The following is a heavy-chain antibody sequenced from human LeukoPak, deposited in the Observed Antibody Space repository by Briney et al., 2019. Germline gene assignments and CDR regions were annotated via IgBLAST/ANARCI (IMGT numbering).Heavy chain of an antibody. D-gene: IGHD2-2*01. CDR3: AKFGGDIVVVPATENWFDP. CDR2: IRYDGSNK. CDR1: GFTFSSYG. J-gene: IGHJ5*02. V-gene: IGHV3-30*02. Sequence: GGSLRLSCAASGFTFSSYGMHWVRQAPGKGLEWVAFIRYDGSNKYYADSVKGRFTISRDNSKNTLYLQMNSLRAEDTAVYYCAKFGGDIVVVPATENWFDPWGQGTLVTVSS.